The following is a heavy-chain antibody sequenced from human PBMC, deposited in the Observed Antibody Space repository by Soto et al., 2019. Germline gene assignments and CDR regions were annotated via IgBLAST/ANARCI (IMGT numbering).Heavy chain of an antibody. CDR2: ISVSSTTI. Sequence: PGGSLRLYCAASGFTFSTYSMNWVRQAPGKGLEWVSYISVSSTTIYYADSVKGRFTISRDNAKNSLYLQMNSLRVEDTAVYSFAGRYADYGFFDLWGRGTLVTVSS. D-gene: IGHD4-17*01. CDR3: AGRYADYGFFDL. CDR1: GFTFSTYS. J-gene: IGHJ2*01. V-gene: IGHV3-48*01.